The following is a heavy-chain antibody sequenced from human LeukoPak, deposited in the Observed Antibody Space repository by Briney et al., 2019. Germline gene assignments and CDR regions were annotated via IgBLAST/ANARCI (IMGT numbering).Heavy chain of an antibody. J-gene: IGHJ5*02. D-gene: IGHD3-16*01. CDR3: AKDAQPRSRWFDP. V-gene: IGHV3-7*03. CDR2: IKQDGSEK. CDR1: GFIFKDYW. Sequence: GGSLRLSCAASGFIFKDYWMIRVRQAPGKGLEWVANIKQDGSEKYYVDSVKGRFTISRDNAENSLYLQMNTLRAEDTAMYYCAKDAQPRSRWFDPWGQGTLVTVSS.